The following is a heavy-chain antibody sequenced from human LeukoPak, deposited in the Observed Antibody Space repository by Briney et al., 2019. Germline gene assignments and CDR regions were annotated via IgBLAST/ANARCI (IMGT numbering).Heavy chain of an antibody. CDR3: ARGVAVRD. CDR2: INHSGST. V-gene: IGHV4-34*01. CDR1: GGSFSGYY. Sequence: SETLSLTCAVYGGSFSGYYWSWIRQPPGKGLEWIGEINHSGSTNYNPSLKSRVTISVDTSKNQFSLKLSSVTAADTAVYYCARGVAVRDWGQGTLVTVSS. D-gene: IGHD3-10*01. J-gene: IGHJ4*02.